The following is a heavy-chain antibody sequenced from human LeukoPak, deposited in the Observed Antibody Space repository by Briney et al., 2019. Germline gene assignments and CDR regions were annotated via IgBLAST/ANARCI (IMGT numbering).Heavy chain of an antibody. Sequence: PSETLSLTCAVYGGSFSGYYWSWIRQPPGKGLEWIGEINHSGSTSYNPSLKSRVTISVDTSKNQFSLKLSSVTAADTAVYYCAYSSSWYYPLYFDYWGQGTLVTVSS. D-gene: IGHD6-13*01. CDR1: GGSFSGYY. CDR2: INHSGST. J-gene: IGHJ4*02. V-gene: IGHV4-34*01. CDR3: AYSSSWYYPLYFDY.